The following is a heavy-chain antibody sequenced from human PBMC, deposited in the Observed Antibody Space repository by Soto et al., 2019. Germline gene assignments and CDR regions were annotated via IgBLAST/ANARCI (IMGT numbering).Heavy chain of an antibody. Sequence: QVQLVQSGAEVKKPGASVTVSCKASGYTFISYALHWVRQAPGQRLEWIGRINAGNGDTKYSQQFHDRVTITRDTSASTAYMEVSSLTSEDTAIYYCARSEINYSRFDSWGQGTLVTVSS. V-gene: IGHV1-3*01. CDR1: GYTFISYA. J-gene: IGHJ4*02. CDR2: INAGNGDT. CDR3: ARSEINYSRFDS. D-gene: IGHD2-21*01.